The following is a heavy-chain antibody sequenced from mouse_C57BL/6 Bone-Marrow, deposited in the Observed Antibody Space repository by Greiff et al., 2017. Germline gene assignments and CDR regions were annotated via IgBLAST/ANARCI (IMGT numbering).Heavy chain of an antibody. CDR1: GFSLSTFGLG. J-gene: IGHJ1*03. V-gene: IGHV8-8*01. D-gene: IGHD2-2*01. CDR3: ARIRADGYDVFWYFDV. CDR2: IWWDDDN. Sequence: QVTLNVSGPGILQPSQTLSLTCSFSGFSLSTFGLGVGWIRQPSGKGLEWLAHIWWDDDNYYNPALKSRLTISKDTSKNQVFLKIANVDTADTVTYYCARIRADGYDVFWYFDVWGTGTTVTVSS.